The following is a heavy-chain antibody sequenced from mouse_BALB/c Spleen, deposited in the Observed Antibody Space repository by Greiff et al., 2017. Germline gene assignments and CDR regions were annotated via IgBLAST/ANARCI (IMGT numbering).Heavy chain of an antibody. V-gene: IGHV3-2*02. Sequence: DVKLQESGPGLVKPSQSLSLTCTVTGYSITSDYAWNWIRQFPGNKLEWMGYISYSGSTSYNPSLKSRISITRDTSKNQFFLQLNSVTTEDTATYYCARYGNYVNYAMDYWGQGTSVTVSS. CDR3: ARYGNYVNYAMDY. D-gene: IGHD2-1*01. CDR1: GYSITSDYA. CDR2: ISYSGST. J-gene: IGHJ4*01.